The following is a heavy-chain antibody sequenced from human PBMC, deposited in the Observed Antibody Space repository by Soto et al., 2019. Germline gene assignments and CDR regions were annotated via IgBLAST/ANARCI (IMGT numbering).Heavy chain of an antibody. CDR1: GFTLSGYT. CDR3: ARGGYCSGGSCLDGMDV. V-gene: IGHV3-30-3*01. D-gene: IGHD2-15*01. Sequence: GGSLRPSCGVPGFTLSGYTMHWVRRAPGKGLEWVALILSDGSAKYYADSVKGRFTISGDDSLYLEMTSLRGEDTAVYYCARGGYCSGGSCLDGMDVWGQGTTVTVSS. J-gene: IGHJ6*02. CDR2: ILSDGSAK.